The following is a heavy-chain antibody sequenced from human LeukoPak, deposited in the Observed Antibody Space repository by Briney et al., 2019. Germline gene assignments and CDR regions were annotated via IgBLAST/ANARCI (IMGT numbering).Heavy chain of an antibody. D-gene: IGHD3-16*01. J-gene: IGHJ4*02. Sequence: SETLSLTCTVSGGSISSFYWNWIRQPADKGLEWIGRIYTTGGSDYNPSLKSRVTMSLDTSTNQFSLKLMSVTAADTAVYYCARDRWRLGGEFDYWGQGTLISVSS. CDR3: ARDRWRLGGEFDY. CDR2: IYTTGGS. V-gene: IGHV4-4*07. CDR1: GGSISSFY.